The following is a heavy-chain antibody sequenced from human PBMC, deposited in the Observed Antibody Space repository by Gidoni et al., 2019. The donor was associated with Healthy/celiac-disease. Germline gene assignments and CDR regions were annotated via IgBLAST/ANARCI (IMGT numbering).Heavy chain of an antibody. D-gene: IGHD3-10*01. V-gene: IGHV4-31*03. CDR1: RGSISSGGYY. Sequence: QVQLQESGPGLVKPSQTLSLTCTVSRGSISSGGYYWSWIRQHPGKGLEWIGYIYYSGSTYYNPSLKSRVTISVDTSKNQFSLKLSSVTAADTAVYYCARGYYGSGSYRVPSAWFDPWGQGTLVTVSS. J-gene: IGHJ5*02. CDR2: IYYSGST. CDR3: ARGYYGSGSYRVPSAWFDP.